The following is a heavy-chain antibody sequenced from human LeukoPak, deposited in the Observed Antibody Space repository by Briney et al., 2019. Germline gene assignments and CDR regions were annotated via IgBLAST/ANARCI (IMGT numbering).Heavy chain of an antibody. CDR1: GFTFSSYG. CDR2: ISGSGGST. CDR3: AKGGGYDRGFL. J-gene: IGHJ3*01. Sequence: GGTLRLSCAASGFTFSSYGMSWVRQAPGKGLEWVSAISGSGGSTYYADSVKGRFTISRDNSKNTLYLQMNSLRAEDTAVYYCAKGGGYDRGFLWGQGTMVTVSS. V-gene: IGHV3-23*01. D-gene: IGHD5-12*01.